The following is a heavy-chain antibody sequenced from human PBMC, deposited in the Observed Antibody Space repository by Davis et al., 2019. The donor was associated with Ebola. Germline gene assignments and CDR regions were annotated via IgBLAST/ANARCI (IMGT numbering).Heavy chain of an antibody. J-gene: IGHJ6*02. V-gene: IGHV4-39*01. Sequence: MPSETLSLTCTVSGGSISNSDFNYWGWIRQPPGKGLEWIGSIYYSGSTYYKPSLKSRVTISVDTSKNQFSLKLSSVAAADTALYYCASSPKIVLVPAAMVGRYYYGMDVWGQGTLVTVSS. CDR1: GGSISNSDFNY. CDR3: ASSPKIVLVPAAMVGRYYYGMDV. D-gene: IGHD2-2*01. CDR2: IYYSGST.